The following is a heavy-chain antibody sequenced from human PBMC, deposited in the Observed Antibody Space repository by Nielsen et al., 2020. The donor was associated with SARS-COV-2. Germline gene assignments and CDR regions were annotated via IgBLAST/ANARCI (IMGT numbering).Heavy chain of an antibody. CDR3: AKGNNWNFLNAGNRFDY. Sequence: GGSLRLSCAASGFTFDDYAMHWVRQAPGKGLEWVSLISGDGGSTYYADSVKGRFTISRDNSKNSLYLQMNSLRTEDTALYYCAKGNNWNFLNAGNRFDYWGQGTLVTVSS. CDR2: ISGDGGST. V-gene: IGHV3-43*02. D-gene: IGHD1-7*01. CDR1: GFTFDDYA. J-gene: IGHJ4*02.